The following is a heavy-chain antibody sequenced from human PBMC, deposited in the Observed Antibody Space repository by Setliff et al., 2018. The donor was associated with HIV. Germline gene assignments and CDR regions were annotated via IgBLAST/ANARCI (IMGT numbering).Heavy chain of an antibody. D-gene: IGHD3-22*01. CDR1: GFNFNNYN. V-gene: IGHV3-21*01. Sequence: GGSLSLSCAGSGFNFNNYNMNWVRQAQGKGLEWVSSISRDDRYIYYADTVKGRFTISRDNAKKTLDLQLNSLRVEDTAVYYCAREPASRDYYAQFEHWGQGALVTVSS. CDR2: ISRDDRYI. CDR3: AREPASRDYYAQFEH. J-gene: IGHJ4*02.